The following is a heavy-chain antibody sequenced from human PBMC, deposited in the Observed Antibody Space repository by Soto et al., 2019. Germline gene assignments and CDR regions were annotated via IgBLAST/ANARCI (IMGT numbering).Heavy chain of an antibody. CDR1: GGTFGSYA. CDR2: VIPIFGTP. Sequence: QVQLVQSGAEVKKPGSSVKVSCKSSGGTFGSYAISWVRQAPGQGLEWMGGVIPIFGTPHYAQKFHGRVTITADIPTSTAYLELSSLKSADTAVYYCAKSRWTSSLQEEVAIWGQGTLVTVSS. J-gene: IGHJ4*02. CDR3: AKSRWTSSLQEEVAI. D-gene: IGHD6-13*01. V-gene: IGHV1-69*06.